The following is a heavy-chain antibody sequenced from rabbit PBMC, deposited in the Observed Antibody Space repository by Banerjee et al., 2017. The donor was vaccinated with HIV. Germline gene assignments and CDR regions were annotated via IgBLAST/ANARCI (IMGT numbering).Heavy chain of an antibody. CDR2: IDNGDGST. CDR3: ARDPDYVVFGYAVSYFNL. Sequence: QSLEESGGDLVKPGASLTLTCTASGFSFSSYYYMCWVRQAPGKGLEWIACIDNGDGSTYYASWAKGRFTISKTSSTTVTLQMTSLTAADTATYFCARDPDYVVFGYAVSYFNLWGPGTLVTVS. CDR1: GFSFSSYYY. V-gene: IGHV1S40*01. D-gene: IGHD6-1*01. J-gene: IGHJ4*01.